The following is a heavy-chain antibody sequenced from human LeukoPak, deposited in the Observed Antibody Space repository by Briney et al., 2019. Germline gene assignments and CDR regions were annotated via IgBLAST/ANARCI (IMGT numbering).Heavy chain of an antibody. J-gene: IGHJ4*02. V-gene: IGHV3-7*03. CDR2: IKQDGSEK. Sequence: HPGGSLRLSCTASGLTLRNYWMIWVRQAPGKGLQWVAKIKQDGSEKYYVDSVKGRFTISRDSAENSLYLQMNSLRVEDTAVYYCAARSSGNPYFWGQGTLVTVSS. D-gene: IGHD1-26*01. CDR3: AARSSGNPYF. CDR1: GLTLRNYW.